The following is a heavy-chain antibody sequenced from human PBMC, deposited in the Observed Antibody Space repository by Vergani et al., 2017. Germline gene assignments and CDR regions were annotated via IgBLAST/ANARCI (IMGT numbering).Heavy chain of an antibody. D-gene: IGHD3-10*01. CDR2: ISYDGSNK. J-gene: IGHJ3*02. Sequence: QVQLVESGGGVVQPGRSLRLSCAASGFTFSSYGMHWVRQAPGKGLEWVAVISYDGSNKYYADSVKGRLTISRDNSKNTLYLQMNSLRAEDTAVYYCEKPITMVRGVIILDAFDIWGQGTMVTVSS. CDR1: GFTFSSYG. CDR3: EKPITMVRGVIILDAFDI. V-gene: IGHV3-30*18.